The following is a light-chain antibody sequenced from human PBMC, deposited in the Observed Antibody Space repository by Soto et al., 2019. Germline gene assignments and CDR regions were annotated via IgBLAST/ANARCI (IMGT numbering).Light chain of an antibody. CDR1: SSAVGTFGS. J-gene: IGLJ2*01. V-gene: IGLV2-11*01. CDR3: ATWDDSLNGVV. Sequence: QSVLIQPPSVSGSPGQSIAISCTGPSSAVGTFGSVSWNHLLPGTGPNASICNVNNRPSGVPDCFSGSKSGTSASLAISGLQSDDEADYYCATWDDSLNGVVFGGGTKVTVL. CDR2: NVN.